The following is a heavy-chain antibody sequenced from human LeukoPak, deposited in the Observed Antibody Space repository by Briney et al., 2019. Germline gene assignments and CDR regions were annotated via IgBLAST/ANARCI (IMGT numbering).Heavy chain of an antibody. J-gene: IGHJ4*02. D-gene: IGHD4-23*01. CDR3: ARDKAVVTDPFDY. Sequence: ASVKVSCKASGYTFTGYYMHWVRQAPGQGLEWMGWINPNSGGTNYAQKFQGRVTMTRDTSISTAYMELSRLRSDDTAVYYCARDKAVVTDPFDYWGQGTLVTVSS. CDR1: GYTFTGYY. V-gene: IGHV1-2*02. CDR2: INPNSGGT.